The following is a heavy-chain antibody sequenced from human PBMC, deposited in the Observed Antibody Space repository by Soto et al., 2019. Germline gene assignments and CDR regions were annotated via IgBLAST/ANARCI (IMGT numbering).Heavy chain of an antibody. D-gene: IGHD4-17*01. V-gene: IGHV1-69*02. CDR3: AVPYGGDYVGLDP. J-gene: IGHJ5*02. CDR1: GGTFSSYT. CDR2: IIPILGIA. Sequence: QVQLVQSGAEVKKPGSSVKVSCKASGGTFSSYTISWVRQAPGQGLEWMGRIIPILGIANYAQKFQGRVTITADKSTCTAYMELSSLRSEDTAVYYCAVPYGGDYVGLDPWGQGTLVTVSS.